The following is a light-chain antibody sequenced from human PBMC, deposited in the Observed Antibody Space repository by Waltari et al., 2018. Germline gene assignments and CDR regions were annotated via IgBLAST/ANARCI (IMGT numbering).Light chain of an antibody. CDR1: NIGSKS. CDR2: DDS. J-gene: IGLJ3*02. Sequence: SYVLTQPPSVSVAPGKTARITCGGNNIGSKSVHWYQQKPGQAPVLVVYDDSDRPSGIPGRVSGSNSGNTATLTISRVEAGDEADYYCQVWDSSSDHHWVFGGGTKLTVL. V-gene: IGLV3-21*03. CDR3: QVWDSSSDHHWV.